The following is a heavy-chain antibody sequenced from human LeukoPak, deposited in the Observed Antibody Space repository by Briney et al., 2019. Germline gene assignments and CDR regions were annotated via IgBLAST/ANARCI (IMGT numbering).Heavy chain of an antibody. J-gene: IGHJ4*02. CDR3: ARYSRIAARPGFDY. CDR2: INPNSGET. Sequence: ASVKVSCKASGYTFTGYYMHWVRQAPGQGLEWMGWINPNSGETKYAQKFQGRVTITADESTSTAYMELSSLRSEDTAVYYCARYSRIAARPGFDYWGQGTLVTVSS. V-gene: IGHV1-2*02. D-gene: IGHD6-6*01. CDR1: GYTFTGYY.